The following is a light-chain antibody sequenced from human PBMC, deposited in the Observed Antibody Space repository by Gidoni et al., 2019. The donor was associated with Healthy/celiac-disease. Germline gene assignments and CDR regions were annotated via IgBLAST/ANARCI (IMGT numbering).Light chain of an antibody. CDR2: EVS. CDR3: SSYTSSSTWV. V-gene: IGLV2-14*01. Sequence: QSALTQPASVSGSPGQSITISCTGTSSDVGCYNYVSWYQQHPGKAPKLMIYEVSNRPSGVSNRFSGSKSGNTASLTISGLQDEDEADYYCSSYTSSSTWVFGGGTKLTVL. CDR1: SSDVGCYNY. J-gene: IGLJ3*02.